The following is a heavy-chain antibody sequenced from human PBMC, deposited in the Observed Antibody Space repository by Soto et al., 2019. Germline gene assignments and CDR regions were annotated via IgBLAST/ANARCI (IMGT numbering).Heavy chain of an antibody. J-gene: IGHJ6*02. Sequence: QVQLVESGGGLVKPGGSLRLSCTASGFTFSDYYMTWIRQAPGKGLEWFSYISSSSSYTNYADSVKGRFTISRDNAKNSLYLQMNSLRAEDTAVYYCARAIIPLTTIFYGMDVWGHGTTVTVSS. CDR3: ARAIIPLTTIFYGMDV. D-gene: IGHD4-4*01. V-gene: IGHV3-11*06. CDR2: ISSSSSYT. CDR1: GFTFSDYY.